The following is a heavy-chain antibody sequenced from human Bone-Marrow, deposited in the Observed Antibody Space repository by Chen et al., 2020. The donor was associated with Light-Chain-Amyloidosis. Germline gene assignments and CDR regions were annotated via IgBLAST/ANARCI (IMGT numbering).Heavy chain of an antibody. CDR3: ARRRDGYNFDY. Sequence: EVQLEQSGPEVKKPGESLKISCKGSGYTFPNYWIGWVRQMPGKGLEWMGVIYPDDSDARYSPSFEGQVTXXXDKSIXXXXXXWRSLKASDTAMYYCARRRDGYNFDYWGQGTLVTVSS. CDR1: GYTFPNYW. D-gene: IGHD5-12*01. V-gene: IGHV5-51*01. CDR2: IYPDDSDA. J-gene: IGHJ4*02.